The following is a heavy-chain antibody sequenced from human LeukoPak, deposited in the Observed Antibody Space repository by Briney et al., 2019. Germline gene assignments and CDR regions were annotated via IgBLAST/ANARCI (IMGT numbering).Heavy chain of an antibody. Sequence: GASVKVSCKASGGTFSSYAISWVRQAPGQGLEWMGGIIPIFGTANYAQKFQGRVTITTDESTSTAYMELSSLRSEDTAVYYCAGAIYCSSTSCYPGDCWGQGTLVTVSS. CDR1: GGTFSSYA. V-gene: IGHV1-69*05. CDR3: AGAIYCSSTSCYPGDC. J-gene: IGHJ4*02. CDR2: IIPIFGTA. D-gene: IGHD2-2*01.